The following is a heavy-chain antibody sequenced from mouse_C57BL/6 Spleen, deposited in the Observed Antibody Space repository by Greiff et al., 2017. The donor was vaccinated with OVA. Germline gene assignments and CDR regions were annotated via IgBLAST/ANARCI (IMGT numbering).Heavy chain of an antibody. D-gene: IGHD1-1*01. V-gene: IGHV5-16*01. CDR1: GFTFSDYY. Sequence: EVMLVESEGGLVQPGSSMKLSCTASGFTFSDYYMAWVRQVPEKGLEWVANINYDGSSTYYLDSLKSRFIISRDNAKNILYLQMSSLKSEDTATYYCARENYYDGTWFAYWGQGTLVTVSA. CDR3: ARENYYDGTWFAY. J-gene: IGHJ3*01. CDR2: INYDGSST.